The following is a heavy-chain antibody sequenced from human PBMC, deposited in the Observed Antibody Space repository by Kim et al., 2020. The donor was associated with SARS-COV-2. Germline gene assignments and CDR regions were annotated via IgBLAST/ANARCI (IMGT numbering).Heavy chain of an antibody. D-gene: IGHD3-10*01. CDR2: INPSGGNT. CDR1: GYTFTSYY. CDR3: ARAASLSYGSGDLEDWFDP. V-gene: IGHV1-46*01. J-gene: IGHJ5*02. Sequence: ASVKVSCKASGYTFTSYYMHWVRQAPGQGLEWMGIINPSGGNTSYAQKFQGRVTMTRDTSTSTVYMELSSLRSEDTAVYYCARAASLSYGSGDLEDWFDPWGQGTLVTVSS.